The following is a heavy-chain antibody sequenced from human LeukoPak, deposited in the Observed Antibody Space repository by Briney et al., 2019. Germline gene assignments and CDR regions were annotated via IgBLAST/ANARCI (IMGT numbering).Heavy chain of an antibody. CDR1: GFTFSSYA. CDR2: LSGAGGSA. V-gene: IGHV3-23*01. J-gene: IGHJ4*02. CDR3: ARGVGAGWYLYFDN. D-gene: IGHD6-19*01. Sequence: PGGSLRLSCAASGFTFSSYAMSWVRQAPGKGLEWVSGLSGAGGSAFYADSVKGRFTISRDLSKNTLYLEVNSLRADDTAVYYCARGVGAGWYLYFDNWGQGTLVTVSS.